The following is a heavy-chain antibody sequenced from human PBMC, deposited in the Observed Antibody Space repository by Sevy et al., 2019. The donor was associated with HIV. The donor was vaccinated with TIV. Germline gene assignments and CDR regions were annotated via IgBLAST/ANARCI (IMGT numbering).Heavy chain of an antibody. V-gene: IGHV3-49*04. Sequence: GGSLRLSCTASGFTFGDYCMSWVRQAPGEGLEWVAFLKSDVYGGTVDHAASVRGRFVISRNDSKTIAYLQMNDLKTEDTGVYYCTRWKAAQSLFDYWGQGALVTVSS. CDR3: TRWKAAQSLFDY. D-gene: IGHD6-13*01. CDR2: LKSDVYGGTV. J-gene: IGHJ4*02. CDR1: GFTFGDYC.